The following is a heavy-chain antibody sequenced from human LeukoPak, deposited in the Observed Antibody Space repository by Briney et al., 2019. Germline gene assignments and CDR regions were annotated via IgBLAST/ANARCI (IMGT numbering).Heavy chain of an antibody. D-gene: IGHD3-3*01. CDR2: ISSSNSYI. Sequence: GGSLRLSCAASGFTFSSYSMNWVRQAPGKGLEWVSSISSSNSYIYYADSVKGRFTISRDNAKNSLYLQMNSLRAEDTAVYYCARFRVYYDFWSGYSDFWGQGTLVTVSS. V-gene: IGHV3-21*06. J-gene: IGHJ4*02. CDR3: ARFRVYYDFWSGYSDF. CDR1: GFTFSSYS.